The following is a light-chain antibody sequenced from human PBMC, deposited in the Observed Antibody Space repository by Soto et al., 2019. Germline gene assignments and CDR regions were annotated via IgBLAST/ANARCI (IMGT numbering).Light chain of an antibody. CDR2: LNSDGSH. Sequence: QSVLTQSPSASASLGASVKLTCTLSRGHSSYAIAWHQQQPEKGPRYLMKLNSDGSHSKGDGIPYRFSGSSAGAERYLTISSLQSEDEADYYCQTWGTGIWLFGGGTKLTVL. J-gene: IGLJ3*02. CDR1: RGHSSYA. V-gene: IGLV4-69*01. CDR3: QTWGTGIWL.